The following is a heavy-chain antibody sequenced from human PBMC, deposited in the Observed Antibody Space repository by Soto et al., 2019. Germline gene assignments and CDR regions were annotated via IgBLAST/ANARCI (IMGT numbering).Heavy chain of an antibody. D-gene: IGHD2-21*01. CDR2: IGTSDNNI. J-gene: IGHJ4*02. Sequence: WGSLRLSCAASGFTFTSYEFNWVRQAPGKGLEWISYIGTSDNNIYYADSVKGRFTVSRDNARNSLYLQMNSLRAEDTAIYYCAREELNCGGDCFAFWGQGALVTVS. V-gene: IGHV3-48*03. CDR3: AREELNCGGDCFAF. CDR1: GFTFTSYE.